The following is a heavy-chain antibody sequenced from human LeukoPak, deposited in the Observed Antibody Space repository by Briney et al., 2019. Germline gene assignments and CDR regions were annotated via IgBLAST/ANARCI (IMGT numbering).Heavy chain of an antibody. CDR2: IIPILGIA. J-gene: IGHJ6*02. CDR3: VRGGEMATPFQYYYGMDV. D-gene: IGHD5-24*01. Sequence: SVKVSCKASGGTFSSYAISWVRQAPGQGLEWMGRIIPILGIANYAQKFQGRVTITADKSTSTAYMELSSLRSEDTAVYYCVRGGEMATPFQYYYGMDVWGQGTTVTVSS. V-gene: IGHV1-69*04. CDR1: GGTFSSYA.